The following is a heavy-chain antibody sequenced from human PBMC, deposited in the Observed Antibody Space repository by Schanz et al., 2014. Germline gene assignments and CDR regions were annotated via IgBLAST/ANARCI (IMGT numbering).Heavy chain of an antibody. CDR1: GFSFSDYG. D-gene: IGHD3-22*01. CDR2: ISYHGSER. Sequence: QVQLVESGGGLVQPGRSLRLSCAGSGFSFSDYGMYWVRQAPGRGLEWVAVISYHGSERYSADSVKGRFTISRDNSKNTLYLQMNSLRTEDTAVYFCAKSYDTSGYSGFDYWGQGTLVTVSS. V-gene: IGHV3-30*18. CDR3: AKSYDTSGYSGFDY. J-gene: IGHJ4*02.